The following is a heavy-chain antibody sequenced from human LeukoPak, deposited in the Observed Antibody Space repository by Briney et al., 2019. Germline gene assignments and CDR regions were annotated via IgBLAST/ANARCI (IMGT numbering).Heavy chain of an antibody. Sequence: ASVKVSCKASGYTFTSYGISWVRQAPGQGLEWMGWISAYNGNTNYAQKLQGRVTMTTDTSTSTAYMELRSLRSDDTAVYYCARVIRYGSGSYYDGDAFDIWGQGTMVTVSS. J-gene: IGHJ3*02. CDR2: ISAYNGNT. CDR3: ARVIRYGSGSYYDGDAFDI. V-gene: IGHV1-18*01. D-gene: IGHD3-10*01. CDR1: GYTFTSYG.